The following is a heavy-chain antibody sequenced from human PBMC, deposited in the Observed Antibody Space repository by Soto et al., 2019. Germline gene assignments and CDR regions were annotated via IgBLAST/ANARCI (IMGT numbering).Heavy chain of an antibody. CDR2: IYYSGIT. D-gene: IGHD3-10*01. Sequence: SETLSLTCTVSGCSISSGDYYWSWILQPPGKGLEWIGYIYYSGITYYNPSLKSRVTISVDTSKNQFSLKLSSVTAADTAVYYCARDAFYYYGSGRWVDYWGQGTLVTVSS. J-gene: IGHJ4*02. V-gene: IGHV4-30-4*01. CDR1: GCSISSGDYY. CDR3: ARDAFYYYGSGRWVDY.